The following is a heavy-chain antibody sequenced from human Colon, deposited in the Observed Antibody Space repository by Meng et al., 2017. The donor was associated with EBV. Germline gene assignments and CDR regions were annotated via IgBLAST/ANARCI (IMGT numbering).Heavy chain of an antibody. CDR2: INSNWNT. J-gene: IGHJ4*02. CDR1: GDSVSDTNHF. CDR3: VRVRGDFDY. Sequence: QLQLQESGQGLVKPSETLSPTCIVSGDSVSDTNHFWGWVRQAPGKGLEWVGSINSNWNTYSNPSLTSRVTMSLDTSKNQFSLKLSSVTAADTAVYYCVRVRGDFDYWGQGTLVTVSS. V-gene: IGHV4-39*07. D-gene: IGHD3-16*01.